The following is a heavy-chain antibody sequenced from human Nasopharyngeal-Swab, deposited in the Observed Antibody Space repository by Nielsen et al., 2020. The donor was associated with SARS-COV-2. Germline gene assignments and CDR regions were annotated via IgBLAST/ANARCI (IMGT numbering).Heavy chain of an antibody. Sequence: GESLKISCAASGFTFSSYAVHWVRQAPGKGLEWVAVISYDGSNKYYADSVKGRFTISRDNSKNTLYLQMDSLRGEDTAVYYCARDAPAHYGAFYWGRGTLATVSS. J-gene: IGHJ4*02. V-gene: IGHV3-30-3*01. CDR3: ARDAPAHYGAFY. D-gene: IGHD4-17*01. CDR2: ISYDGSNK. CDR1: GFTFSSYA.